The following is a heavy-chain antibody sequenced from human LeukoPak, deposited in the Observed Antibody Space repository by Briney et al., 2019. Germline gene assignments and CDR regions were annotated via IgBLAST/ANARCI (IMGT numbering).Heavy chain of an antibody. CDR3: ARDQQQFYYYYYMDV. CDR2: IYTSGST. Sequence: PSETLSLTCTVSGGSISSSSYYWSWIRQPAGKGLEWIGRIYTSGSTNYNPSLKSRVTMSVDTSKNQFSLKLSSVTAADTAVYYCARDQQQFYYYYYMDVWGKGTTVTISS. CDR1: GGSISSSSYY. D-gene: IGHD6-13*01. V-gene: IGHV4-61*02. J-gene: IGHJ6*03.